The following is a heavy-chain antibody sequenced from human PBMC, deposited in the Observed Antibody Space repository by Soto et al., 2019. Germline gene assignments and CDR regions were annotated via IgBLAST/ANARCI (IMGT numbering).Heavy chain of an antibody. CDR2: INHSGST. CDR1: GGSFSGYY. V-gene: IGHV4-34*01. CDR3: ARGSRGYYGSGSYGGY. J-gene: IGHJ4*02. D-gene: IGHD3-10*01. Sequence: QVQLQQWGAGLLKPSETLSLTCAVYGGSFSGYYWSWIRQPPGKGLEWIGEINHSGSTNYNPSLKRRVTISVDTAKKQFSLKLSSVTAADTAVYYCARGSRGYYGSGSYGGYWGQGTLVTVSS.